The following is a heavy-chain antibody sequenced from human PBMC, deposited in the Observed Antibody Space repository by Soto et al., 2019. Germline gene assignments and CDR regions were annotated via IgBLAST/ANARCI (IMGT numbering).Heavy chain of an antibody. J-gene: IGHJ3*01. Sequence: HPGGSLRLSCAASGFTFSNYWMSWVRQAPGMGLEWVANIKSDGSDKYYVDSVKGRFTISRDNTKNSLSLQMNSLRAEDTAVYYCARDRYSRGLFDFWGQGTMVTV. CDR1: GFTFSNYW. CDR2: IKSDGSDK. CDR3: ARDRYSRGLFDF. D-gene: IGHD6-19*01. V-gene: IGHV3-7*03.